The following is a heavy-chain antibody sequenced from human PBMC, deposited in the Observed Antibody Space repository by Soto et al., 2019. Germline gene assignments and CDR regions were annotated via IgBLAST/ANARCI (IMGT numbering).Heavy chain of an antibody. J-gene: IGHJ3*02. D-gene: IGHD3-22*01. CDR3: SRESPDHLPQWLDAFDI. Sequence: SQTLSLTCAISGDSVSSNSAAWNWIRQSPSRGLEWLGRTYYRSKWYNDYAVSVKSRITINPDTSKNQFSLQLNSVTPEDTAVYYCSRESPDHLPQWLDAFDIWGQGTMVTV. V-gene: IGHV6-1*01. CDR2: TYYRSKWYN. CDR1: GDSVSSNSAA.